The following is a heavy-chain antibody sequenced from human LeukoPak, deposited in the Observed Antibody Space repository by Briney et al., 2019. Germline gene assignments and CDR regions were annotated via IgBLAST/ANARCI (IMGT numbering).Heavy chain of an antibody. V-gene: IGHV3-23*01. CDR2: ISGSGNTA. CDR1: GFSFSSSA. D-gene: IGHD6-13*01. Sequence: GGSLRLSCAASGFSFSSSAMSWVRQAPGQGLQWVSSISGSGNTAYYADSVKGRFTISRDNSRTALYLQMNSLRTEDTAIYYCAKDNFPYSSSWYEGIRWFDPWGQGTLVTVSP. J-gene: IGHJ5*02. CDR3: AKDNFPYSSSWYEGIRWFDP.